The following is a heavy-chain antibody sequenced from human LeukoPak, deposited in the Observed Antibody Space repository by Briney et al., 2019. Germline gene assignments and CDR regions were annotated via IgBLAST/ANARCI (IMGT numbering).Heavy chain of an antibody. CDR2: ISGSGGST. D-gene: IGHD3-22*01. J-gene: IGHJ4*02. Sequence: GGSLRLSCAASGFTFSSYAMSWVRQAPGKGLEWVSAISGSGGSTYYADSVKGRFTISRDNSKNTLYLQMNSLRAEDTAVYYCAKEREYYYDSSGYYSTQFYFDYWGQGTLVTVSS. CDR1: GFTFSSYA. CDR3: AKEREYYYDSSGYYSTQFYFDY. V-gene: IGHV3-23*01.